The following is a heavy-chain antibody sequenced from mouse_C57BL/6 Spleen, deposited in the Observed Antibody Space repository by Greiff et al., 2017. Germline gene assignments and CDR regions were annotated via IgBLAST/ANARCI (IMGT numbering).Heavy chain of an antibody. J-gene: IGHJ4*01. D-gene: IGHD2-13*01. V-gene: IGHV5-12*01. CDR3: ARQEGDPYDYAMDY. Sequence: EVKVVESGGGLVQPGGSLKLSCAASGFTFSDYYMYWVRQPPEKRLEWVAYISNGGGSTYYPDTVKGRFTISRDNAKNTLSLQMSRLKSEDTAMYYCARQEGDPYDYAMDYWNQGPSVTVSS. CDR1: GFTFSDYY. CDR2: ISNGGGST.